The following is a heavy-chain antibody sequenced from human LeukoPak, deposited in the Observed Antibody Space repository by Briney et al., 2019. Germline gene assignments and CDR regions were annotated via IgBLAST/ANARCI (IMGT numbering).Heavy chain of an antibody. CDR1: GFTFSSNY. CDR2: IYSGGST. CDR3: ARETVRGVFDY. D-gene: IGHD3-10*01. J-gene: IGHJ4*02. V-gene: IGHV3-53*01. Sequence: GGXLRLSCAASGFTFSSNYMSWVRQAPGKGLEGVSVIYSGGSTYYPDSVKGRFTISRDNSKNTLYLQMNSLRAEDTAVYYCARETVRGVFDYWGQGTLVTVSS.